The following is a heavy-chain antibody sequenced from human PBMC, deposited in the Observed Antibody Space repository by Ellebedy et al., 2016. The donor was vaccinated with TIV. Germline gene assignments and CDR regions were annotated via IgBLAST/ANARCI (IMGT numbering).Heavy chain of an antibody. D-gene: IGHD5-18*01. CDR3: ARVSVTGMVIHYYGMDV. J-gene: IGHJ6*02. Sequence: GESLKISCAASGFTFSSYAMHWVRQAPGKGLEWVAVISYDGSNKYYADSVKGRFTISRDNAKNSLYLQMNSLRAEDTAVYDCARVSVTGMVIHYYGMDVWGQGTTVTVSS. CDR1: GFTFSSYA. V-gene: IGHV3-30-3*01. CDR2: ISYDGSNK.